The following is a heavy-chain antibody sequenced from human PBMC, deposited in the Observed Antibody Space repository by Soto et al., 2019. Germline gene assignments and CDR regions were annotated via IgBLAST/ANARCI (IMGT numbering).Heavy chain of an antibody. CDR3: VRASPQPEPYDFDY. Sequence: QVQLVESGGDVVQPGRSLRLSCVVSGFVFSNFGMHWVRQAPDKGLEWLAVIWYDGSKQYYGDSVKGRFTISRDNSKNTVYLQMNSLRVEDTAVYFCVRASPQPEPYDFDYWGQGTLVTVSS. J-gene: IGHJ4*02. V-gene: IGHV3-33*01. CDR1: GFVFSNFG. CDR2: IWYDGSKQ. D-gene: IGHD3-16*01.